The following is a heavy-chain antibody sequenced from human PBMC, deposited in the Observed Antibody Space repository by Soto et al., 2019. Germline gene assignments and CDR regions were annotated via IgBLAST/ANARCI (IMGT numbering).Heavy chain of an antibody. CDR2: IIPILGIA. CDR3: ARSWPKCYGDLRNDY. Sequence: QVQLVQSGAEVKKPGSSVKVSCKASGGTFSSYTISWVRQAPGQGLEWMGRIIPILGIANYAQKFQGRVTMTADKSTRTAYRELSSLRSAYTAVYYCARSWPKCYGDLRNDYWGQGTLVPVSS. V-gene: IGHV1-69*02. J-gene: IGHJ4*02. D-gene: IGHD4-17*01. CDR1: GGTFSSYT.